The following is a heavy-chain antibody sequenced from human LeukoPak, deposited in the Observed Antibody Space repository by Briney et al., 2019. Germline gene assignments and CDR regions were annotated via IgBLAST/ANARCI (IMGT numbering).Heavy chain of an antibody. CDR3: AHYDRKVAGGKSFDY. CDR2: ISGSGSST. V-gene: IGHV3-48*03. Sequence: GGSLRLSGAVSGFTFSSYEMNWVRQAPGKGLEWVSYISGSGSSTYYADSVKGRFTISRDNAKNSLYLQMNSLRAEDTAVYYCAHYDRKVAGGKSFDYWGQGTLVTVSS. D-gene: IGHD3-22*01. CDR1: GFTFSSYE. J-gene: IGHJ4*02.